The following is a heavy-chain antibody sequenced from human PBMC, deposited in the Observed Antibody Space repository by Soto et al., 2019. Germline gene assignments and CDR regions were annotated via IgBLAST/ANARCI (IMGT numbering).Heavy chain of an antibody. CDR1: GYSFSNYC. J-gene: IGHJ4*02. D-gene: IGHD1-26*01. Sequence: GESLKISCKGSGYSFSNYCIGWVRQMPGKGLEWMGIIYPGDSDTRYSPSLQGQVTISADKSISTAYLQWNSLKASDTAMYYCARIRDSGRNQYCFDYWGQGTLVTVS. CDR3: ARIRDSGRNQYCFDY. V-gene: IGHV5-51*01. CDR2: IYPGDSDT.